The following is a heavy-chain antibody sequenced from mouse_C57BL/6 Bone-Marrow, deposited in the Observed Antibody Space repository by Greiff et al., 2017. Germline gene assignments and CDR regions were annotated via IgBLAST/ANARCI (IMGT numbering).Heavy chain of an antibody. J-gene: IGHJ1*03. V-gene: IGHV3-6*01. Sequence: DVKLQESGPGLVKPSQSLSLTCSVTGYSITSGYYWNWIRQSPGNKLEWMGYISYDGSNNYNPSLTNRISITRDTSKNQFFLKMNSETTEDTATYYCARATTVVATRYFDGWGTGTTVTVSS. CDR1: GYSITSGYY. CDR2: ISYDGSN. D-gene: IGHD1-1*01. CDR3: ARATTVVATRYFDG.